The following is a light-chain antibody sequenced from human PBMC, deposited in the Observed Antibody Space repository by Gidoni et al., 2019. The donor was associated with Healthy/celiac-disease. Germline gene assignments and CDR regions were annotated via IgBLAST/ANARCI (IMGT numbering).Light chain of an antibody. CDR1: KSVSSY. J-gene: IGKJ3*01. CDR3: QQRSNWPPIFT. Sequence: EIVLTQSPATLSLSPGERATLSCSASKSVSSYLAWYQQKPGQAPRLLIYDASNRATGIPARFSGSGSGTGFTLTISSLEPEDFAVYYCQQRSNWPPIFTFGPGTKVDIK. V-gene: IGKV3-11*01. CDR2: DAS.